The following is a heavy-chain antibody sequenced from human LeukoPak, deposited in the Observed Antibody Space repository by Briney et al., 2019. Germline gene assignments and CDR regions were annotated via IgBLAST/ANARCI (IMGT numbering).Heavy chain of an antibody. J-gene: IGHJ4*02. CDR3: ARVRSGSYPDY. CDR1: GYTFTGYY. CDR2: INPNSGGT. V-gene: IGHV1-2*06. D-gene: IGHD1-26*01. Sequence: ASVKVSCKASGYTFTGYYMHWVRQAPGQGLEWMGRINPNSGGTNYAQKFQGRVAMTRDTSISTAYMELSRLRSDDTAVYYCARVRSGSYPDYWGQETLVTVSS.